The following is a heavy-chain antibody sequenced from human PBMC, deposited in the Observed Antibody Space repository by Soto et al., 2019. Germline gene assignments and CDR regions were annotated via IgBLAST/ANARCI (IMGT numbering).Heavy chain of an antibody. J-gene: IGHJ5*02. CDR2: IYTGGST. V-gene: IGHV3-53*01. CDR1: GFAVSRKY. D-gene: IGHD4-17*01. Sequence: PGGSLRLSCAASGFAVSRKYMTWVRQAPGKGLEWVSVIYTGGSTYYADSVKGRFTFSRDNSKNTLYLQMSSLRAEDTAVYYCARAYGGNPALFDPWGQGTLVTVSS. CDR3: ARAYGGNPALFDP.